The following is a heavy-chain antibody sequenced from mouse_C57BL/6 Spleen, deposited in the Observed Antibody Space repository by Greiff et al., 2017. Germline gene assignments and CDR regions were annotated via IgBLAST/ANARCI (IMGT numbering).Heavy chain of an antibody. CDR1: GYTFTGYW. J-gene: IGHJ1*03. V-gene: IGHV1-9*01. D-gene: IGHD2-5*01. Sequence: QVQLQQSGAELMKPGASVKLSCKATGYTFTGYWIEWVKQRPGHGLEWIGEILPGCGSTNYNEQFMGKATITADTSSNTAYMQLSSLKTEDSAIYYCARRYRNYVGDLDVWGTGTTVTVSA. CDR2: ILPGCGST. CDR3: ARRYRNYVGDLDV.